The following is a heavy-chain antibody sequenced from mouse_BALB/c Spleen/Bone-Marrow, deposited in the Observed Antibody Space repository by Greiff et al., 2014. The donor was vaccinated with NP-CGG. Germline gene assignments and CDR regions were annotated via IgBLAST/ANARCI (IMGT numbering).Heavy chain of an antibody. Sequence: VQLQQSGPELVKPGASVKMSCKASGYTFTSYVMHWVKQKPGQGLEWIGFINPFNGGAKYNEKFRGKATLTSDKSSSTAHMELSSLASEDSAVYYCAGPAWLAYWGRGTLVTVSA. V-gene: IGHV1-14*01. CDR1: GYTFTSYV. CDR3: AGPAWLAY. CDR2: INPFNGGA. J-gene: IGHJ3*01.